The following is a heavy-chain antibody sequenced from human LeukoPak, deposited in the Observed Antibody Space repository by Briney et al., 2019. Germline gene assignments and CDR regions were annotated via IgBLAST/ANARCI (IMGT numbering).Heavy chain of an antibody. V-gene: IGHV4-59*01. J-gene: IGHJ4*02. Sequence: PSETLSLTCTVSGGSISSYYWSWIRQPPGKELEWIGYIYYSGSTNYNPSLKSRVTISVDTSKNQFSLKLSSVTAADTAVYYCAREDRGTIDYWGQGTLVTVSS. CDR3: AREDRGTIDY. CDR2: IYYSGST. D-gene: IGHD3-16*01. CDR1: GGSISSYY.